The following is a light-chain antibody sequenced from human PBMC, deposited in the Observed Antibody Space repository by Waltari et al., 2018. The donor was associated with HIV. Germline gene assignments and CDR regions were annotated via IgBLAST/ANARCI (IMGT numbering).Light chain of an antibody. V-gene: IGLV2-14*01. Sequence: QSALPQPASVSRSPAQSITLPCTGTSSHVVRSNSLSWYQQHPGKAHKLIIYEVSNRSSWVSNRFSGSKSGNTASLTISGLQAEDEADYYCSSYTSSSTLYVFGTGTKVTVL. CDR1: SSHVVRSNS. J-gene: IGLJ1*01. CDR3: SSYTSSSTLYV. CDR2: EVS.